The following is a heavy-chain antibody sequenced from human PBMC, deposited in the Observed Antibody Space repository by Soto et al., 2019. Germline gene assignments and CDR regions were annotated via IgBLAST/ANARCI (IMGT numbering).Heavy chain of an antibody. CDR3: ARDNDYIWGSYRYGTLDY. CDR2: ISSSGSTI. V-gene: IGHV3-11*01. CDR1: GFTFSDYY. D-gene: IGHD3-16*02. Sequence: GSLSLSCAASGFTFSDYYMSWIRQAPGKGLEWVSYISSSGSTIYYADSVKGRFTISRDNAKNSLYLQMNSLRAEDTAVYYCARDNDYIWGSYRYGTLDYWGQGTLVTVSS. J-gene: IGHJ4*02.